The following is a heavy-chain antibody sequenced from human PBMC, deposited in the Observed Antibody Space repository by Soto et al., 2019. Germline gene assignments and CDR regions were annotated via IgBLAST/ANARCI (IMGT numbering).Heavy chain of an antibody. CDR2: IYPGDSDT. CDR3: ARDGRHFMIVVVTYYYYGMDV. J-gene: IGHJ6*02. V-gene: IGHV5-51*01. D-gene: IGHD3-22*01. Sequence: GESLKISCKGSGYSFTSYWIGWVRQMPGKGLEWMGIIYPGDSDTRYSPSFQGQVTISADNSKNTLYLQMNSLRAEDTAVYYCARDGRHFMIVVVTYYYYGMDVWGQGTTVTVSS. CDR1: GYSFTSYW.